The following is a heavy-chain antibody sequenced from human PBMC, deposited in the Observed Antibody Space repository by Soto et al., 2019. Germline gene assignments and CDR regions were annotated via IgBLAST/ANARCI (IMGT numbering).Heavy chain of an antibody. CDR1: GFTFRSYG. CDR2: ISYDGSNE. Sequence: QVPLVESGGGVVQPGRSLRLSCAVSGFTFRSYGMHWVRQAPGKGLEWVAGISYDGSNEDYADSVKGRFTISRDNSKNTLYLQMNSLRGEDTAVYYCAKGLSVIQPWLMDAYWGQGTLVTVSS. V-gene: IGHV3-30*18. D-gene: IGHD5-18*01. CDR3: AKGLSVIQPWLMDAY. J-gene: IGHJ4*02.